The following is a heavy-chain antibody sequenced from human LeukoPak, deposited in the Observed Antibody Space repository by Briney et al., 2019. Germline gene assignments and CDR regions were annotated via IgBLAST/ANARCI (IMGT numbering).Heavy chain of an antibody. CDR1: GFTVSSNY. CDR2: IYSGGST. V-gene: IGHV3-53*01. Sequence: PGGSLRLSCAASGFTVSSNYMSWVRQAPGKGLEWVSVIYSGGSTYYADSVKGRFTISRDNSKNTLYLQMNSLRAEDTAVYYCARYCSSTSCPANDYWGQGTLVTVSS. J-gene: IGHJ4*02. D-gene: IGHD2-2*01. CDR3: ARYCSSTSCPANDY.